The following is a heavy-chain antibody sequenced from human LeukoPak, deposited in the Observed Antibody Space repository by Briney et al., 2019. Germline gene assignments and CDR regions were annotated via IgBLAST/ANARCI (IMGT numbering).Heavy chain of an antibody. D-gene: IGHD6-13*01. V-gene: IGHV1-2*02. CDR2: TNPNSGGT. CDR1: GYTFTGYY. Sequence: ASVKVSCKASGYTFTGYYMHWVRQAPGQGLEWMGWTNPNSGGTNYAQKFQGRVTMTRDTSISTAYMELSRLRSDDTAVYYCAREFPRIAAAGTAYWGQGTLVTVSS. CDR3: AREFPRIAAAGTAY. J-gene: IGHJ4*02.